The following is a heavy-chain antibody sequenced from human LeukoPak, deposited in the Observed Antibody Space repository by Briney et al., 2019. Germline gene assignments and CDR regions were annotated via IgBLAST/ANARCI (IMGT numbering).Heavy chain of an antibody. J-gene: IGHJ4*02. CDR3: ASEGLNYYFDY. CDR2: ISSSGSTI. CDR1: GFTFSDYY. V-gene: IGHV3-11*01. Sequence: GGSLRLSCAASGFTFSDYYMSWIRQAPGKGLEWVSYISSSGSTIYYADSVKGRFTISRDNAKNSLYLQMNSLSAEDTAVYYCASEGLNYYFDYWGQGTLVTVSS.